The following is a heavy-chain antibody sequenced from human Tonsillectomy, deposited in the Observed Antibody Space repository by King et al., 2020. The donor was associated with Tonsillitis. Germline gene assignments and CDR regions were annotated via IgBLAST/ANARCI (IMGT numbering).Heavy chain of an antibody. CDR3: ARDGGSGSFFLGDFDY. D-gene: IGHD1-26*01. CDR1: GFTFSSYS. V-gene: IGHV3-48*01. J-gene: IGHJ4*01. CDR2: ISSSSSTI. Sequence: VQLVESGGGLVQPGGSLRLSCAASGFTFSSYSMNWVRQAPGKGLEWVSYISSSSSTIYYADSVKGRFTISRDNAKNSLYLQMNSLRAEDTAVYYCARDGGSGSFFLGDFDYWGHGTLVTVSS.